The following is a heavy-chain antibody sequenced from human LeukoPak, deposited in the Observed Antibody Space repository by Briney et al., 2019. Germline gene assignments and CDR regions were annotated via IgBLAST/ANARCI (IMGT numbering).Heavy chain of an antibody. D-gene: IGHD5-18*01. CDR3: ARVSAMVSFWFDP. Sequence: PSETLSLTCAVSGGSISSGGYSWSWIRQLPGKGLEWIGYIYHSGSTYYNPSLKSRVTISVDRSKNQFSLKLSSVTAADTAVYYCARVSAMVSFWFDPWGQGTLVTVSS. V-gene: IGHV4-30-2*01. CDR2: IYHSGST. CDR1: GGSISSGGYS. J-gene: IGHJ5*02.